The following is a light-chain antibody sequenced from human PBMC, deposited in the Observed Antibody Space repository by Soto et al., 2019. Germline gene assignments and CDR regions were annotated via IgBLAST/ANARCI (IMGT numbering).Light chain of an antibody. J-gene: IGLJ2*01. Sequence: QSVLTQPPSVSGAPGQRVTISCTGTASNIGAEYDVHWYQQYPGTAPKLLIYDHTNRPSGVPERFSGSKSGTSASLAITGLQAEDEADYYCQSYDSSRDVVFGGGTKLTVL. CDR1: ASNIGAEYD. CDR2: DHT. V-gene: IGLV1-40*01. CDR3: QSYDSSRDVV.